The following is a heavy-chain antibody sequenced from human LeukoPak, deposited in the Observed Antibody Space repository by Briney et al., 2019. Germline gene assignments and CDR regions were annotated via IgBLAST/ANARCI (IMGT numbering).Heavy chain of an antibody. CDR3: ARGSYYDSSGYYWTRLDDY. Sequence: SQTLSLTCTVSGGSISSGSYYWSWIRQPAGKGLEWIGRIYTSGSTNYNPSLKSRVTISVDTSKNQFSLKLSSVTAADTAVYYCARGSYYDSSGYYWTRLDDYWGQGTLVTVSS. V-gene: IGHV4-61*02. CDR1: GGSISSGSYY. D-gene: IGHD3-22*01. J-gene: IGHJ4*02. CDR2: IYTSGST.